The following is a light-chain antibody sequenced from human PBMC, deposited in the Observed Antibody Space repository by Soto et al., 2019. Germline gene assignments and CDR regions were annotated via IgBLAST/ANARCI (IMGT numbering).Light chain of an antibody. J-gene: IGKJ1*01. CDR1: QSVSNNY. V-gene: IGKV3-20*01. CDR3: QHFGSSLRT. Sequence: EIVLTQSPGTLSLSPGARGPLSCRASQSVSNNYLAWYQQNPGQAPRLLIYGASNRATGIPDRFSGSGSGTDFTLTISRLEPEDFAVYYCQHFGSSLRTFGQGTKVDI. CDR2: GAS.